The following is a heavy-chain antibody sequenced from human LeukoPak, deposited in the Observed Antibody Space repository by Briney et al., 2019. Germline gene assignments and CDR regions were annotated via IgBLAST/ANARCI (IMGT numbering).Heavy chain of an antibody. CDR3: ARHPSGNSNSWSGY. CDR2: IYPGDSDT. D-gene: IGHD2/OR15-2a*01. CDR1: GYTFTNYW. Sequence: GESLKISCKGSGYTFTNYWIAWVRQMPAKGLEWMGIIYPGDSDTRYSPSFHGQVTLSVDKSISTAYLQWSSLKASDAAMYYWARHPSGNSNSWSGYWGQGTLVTVSS. J-gene: IGHJ4*02. V-gene: IGHV5-51*01.